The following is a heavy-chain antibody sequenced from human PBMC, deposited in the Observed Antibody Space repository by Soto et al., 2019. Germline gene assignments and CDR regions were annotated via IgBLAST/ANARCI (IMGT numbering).Heavy chain of an antibody. CDR1: GGSISSGTYY. CDR3: ARRLARGVIGWFDP. J-gene: IGHJ5*02. V-gene: IGHV4-39*02. CDR2: LYYTGRT. D-gene: IGHD3-10*01. Sequence: SETLSLTCTVSGGSISSGTYYWGWIRQPPGKGLEWIGSLYYTGRTYYSPSLKSRVTISVDTSKNHFSLNLTSVTAADTAVYYCARRLARGVIGWFDPWGQGTPVTVS.